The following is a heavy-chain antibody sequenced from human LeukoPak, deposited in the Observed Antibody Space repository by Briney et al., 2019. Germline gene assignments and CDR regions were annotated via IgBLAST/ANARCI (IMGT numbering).Heavy chain of an antibody. CDR2: IRYDGSNK. CDR3: AKGGGLSSPIAN. CDR1: GFTFSSYG. J-gene: IGHJ4*02. V-gene: IGHV3-30*02. D-gene: IGHD1-26*01. Sequence: GGSLRLSCAASGFTFSSYGMHWVRQAPGKGLAWVAFIRYDGSNKYYADSVKGRFTISRDNSKNTLYLQMNSLRAEDTAVYYCAKGGGLSSPIANWGQGTLVTVSS.